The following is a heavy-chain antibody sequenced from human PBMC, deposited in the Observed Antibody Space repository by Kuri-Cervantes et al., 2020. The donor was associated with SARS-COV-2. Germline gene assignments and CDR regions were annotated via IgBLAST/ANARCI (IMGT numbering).Heavy chain of an antibody. CDR2: IYWDDDN. J-gene: IGHJ5*02. D-gene: IGHD3-3*01. Sequence: SSPTPVKSTQTLTLTCTFSGLSLSTSGVGVGWIRHPPGKSLEWLALIYWDDDNRYSPSLKTRLTITKDTSTNQVGLTMTNMDPVDTATYSCARKQYYDFWSGHTMSWFDPWGQGTLVTVSS. CDR3: ARKQYYDFWSGHTMSWFDP. CDR1: GLSLSTSGVG. V-gene: IGHV2-5*02.